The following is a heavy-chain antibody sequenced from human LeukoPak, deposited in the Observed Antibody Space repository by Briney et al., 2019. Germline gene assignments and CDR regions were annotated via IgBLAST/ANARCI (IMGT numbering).Heavy chain of an antibody. CDR3: ARDNSVRDEAWWFNP. Sequence: GGSLRLSCAASGFTVRSSYMSWVRQAPGKGLEWVSVIYSGGSPDYADSAKGRFTISSDNSKNTLYLQMNSLRVEDTVVYYCARDNSVRDEAWWFNPWGQGTLVTVSS. D-gene: IGHD5-24*01. J-gene: IGHJ5*02. V-gene: IGHV3-53*01. CDR2: IYSGGSP. CDR1: GFTVRSSY.